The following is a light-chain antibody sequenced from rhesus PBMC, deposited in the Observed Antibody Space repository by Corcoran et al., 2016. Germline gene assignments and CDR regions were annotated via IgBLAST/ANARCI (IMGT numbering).Light chain of an antibody. CDR1: SSDIGGYNR. CDR3: SSYASSGTFI. CDR2: EVS. Sequence: AAPTQSPSMSGSPGQSVTISCSGTSSDIGGYNRVSWYQQHPGKAPKLMIYEVSKRPSGVSDRFSGSKSANPASLTISGLQTEDEADYSCSSYASSGTFIFGSGTRLTVL. J-gene: IGLJ1*01. V-gene: IGLV2-13*03.